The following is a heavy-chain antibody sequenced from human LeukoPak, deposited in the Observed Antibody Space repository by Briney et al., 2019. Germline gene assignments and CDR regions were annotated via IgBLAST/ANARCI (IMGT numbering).Heavy chain of an antibody. J-gene: IGHJ4*02. CDR2: IRGSGGST. CDR3: AKDFEVVSGVYYYDSSGYYFDY. CDR1: GFTFSSYA. Sequence: PGGSLRLSCAASGFTFSSYAMSWVRQAPGKGLEWVSAIRGSGGSTYYADSVKGRFTISRDNSKNTLYLQMNSLRAEDTAVYYCAKDFEVVSGVYYYDSSGYYFDYWGQGTLVTVSS. V-gene: IGHV3-23*01. D-gene: IGHD3-22*01.